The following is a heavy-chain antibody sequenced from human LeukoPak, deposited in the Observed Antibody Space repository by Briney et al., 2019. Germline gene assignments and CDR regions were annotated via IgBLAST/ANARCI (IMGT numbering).Heavy chain of an antibody. V-gene: IGHV1-69*01. CDR3: AREVLIYGMDV. CDR1: GGTFSSYA. J-gene: IGHJ6*02. CDR2: IIPIFGTA. Sequence: GASVKVSCKASGGTFSSYAISWVRQAPGQGLEWLGGIIPIFGTANYAQKFQGRVTITADESSSTAYMELSSLRSEDTAVYYCAREVLIYGMDVWGQGTTVTVSS. D-gene: IGHD2-8*01.